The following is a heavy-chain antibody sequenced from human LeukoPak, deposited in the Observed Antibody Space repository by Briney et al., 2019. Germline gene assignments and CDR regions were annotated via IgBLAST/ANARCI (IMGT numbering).Heavy chain of an antibody. D-gene: IGHD2-21*01. CDR3: ARDHMYAFDI. CDR1: GFTFSTYS. J-gene: IGHJ3*02. CDR2: ITSTSGLI. V-gene: IGHV3-48*02. Sequence: GGSLRLSCAASGFTFSTYSMNWVRQAPGKGLVWISYITSTSGLIYYADSVRGRFTISSDNAKSSLYLQMNSLRDEDTAVYYCARDHMYAFDIWVQGALVAVSS.